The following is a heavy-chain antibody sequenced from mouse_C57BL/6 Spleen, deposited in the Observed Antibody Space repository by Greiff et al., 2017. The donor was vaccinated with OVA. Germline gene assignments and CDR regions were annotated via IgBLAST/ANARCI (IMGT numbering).Heavy chain of an antibody. CDR1: GYTFTSYW. Sequence: QVQLQQPGAELVKPGASVKLSCKASGYTFTSYWMHWVKQRPGRGLEWIGRIGPNSGGTKYTEKLTSKATLTVDKPSSTAYMQLSSLTSEDSAVYYCSNSFAYWGQGTLVTVSA. CDR3: SNSFAY. CDR2: IGPNSGGT. V-gene: IGHV1-72*01. J-gene: IGHJ3*01.